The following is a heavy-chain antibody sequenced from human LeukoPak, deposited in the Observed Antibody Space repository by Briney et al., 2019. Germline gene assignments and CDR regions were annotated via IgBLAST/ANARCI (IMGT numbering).Heavy chain of an antibody. Sequence: KHGESLKISCKGSGYNFPSYWIGWVRQMPGKGLEWMGIIYPGDSDTRYSPSFQGQVTISADKSTSTAYLQWVTLKASDTAMYYCARGDRQLLNAYFDYWGQGTLVTVSS. D-gene: IGHD3-16*01. V-gene: IGHV5-51*01. CDR2: IYPGDSDT. CDR1: GYNFPSYW. J-gene: IGHJ4*02. CDR3: ARGDRQLLNAYFDY.